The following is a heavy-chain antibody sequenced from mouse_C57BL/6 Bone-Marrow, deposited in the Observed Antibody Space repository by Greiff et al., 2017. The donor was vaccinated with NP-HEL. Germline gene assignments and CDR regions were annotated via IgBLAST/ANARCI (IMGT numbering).Heavy chain of an antibody. V-gene: IGHV7-3*01. CDR1: GFTFTDYY. CDR2: IRNKANGYTT. J-gene: IGHJ1*03. Sequence: DVQLQESGGGLVQPGGSLSLSCAASGFTFTDYYMSWVRQPPGKALEWLGFIRNKANGYTTEYSASVKGRFTISRDNSQSILYLQMNALRAEDSATYYCASLYGSSSHWYFDVWGTGTTVTVSS. CDR3: ASLYGSSSHWYFDV. D-gene: IGHD1-1*01.